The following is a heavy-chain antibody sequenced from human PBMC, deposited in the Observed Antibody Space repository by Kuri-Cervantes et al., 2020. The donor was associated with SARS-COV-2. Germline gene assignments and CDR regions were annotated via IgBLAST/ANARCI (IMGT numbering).Heavy chain of an antibody. CDR2: ISSSGSTI. J-gene: IGHJ4*02. CDR1: GFTFSSYE. D-gene: IGHD6-19*01. CDR3: ARSIIAVAGFGGRDY. V-gene: IGHV3-48*03. Sequence: GGSVRLCCAASGFTFSSYEMNWVRQAPGKGLEWVSYISSSGSTIYYADTVKCRFTISRDNSKNTLYLQVNSLRAEDTAVYYCARSIIAVAGFGGRDYWGQGTLVTVSS.